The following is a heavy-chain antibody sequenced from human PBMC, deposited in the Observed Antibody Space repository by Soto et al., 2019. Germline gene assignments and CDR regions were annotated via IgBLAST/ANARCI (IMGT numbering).Heavy chain of an antibody. CDR2: ISAYNGNT. Sequence: ASVKVSCKASGYTFTSYGISWVRQAPGQGLEWMGWISAYNGNTNYAQKLQGRVTMTTDTSTSTAYMELRSLRSDDTAVYYCARDENWNYRTMYNWFDPWGQGTLVTVSS. CDR1: GYTFTSYG. D-gene: IGHD1-7*01. J-gene: IGHJ5*02. V-gene: IGHV1-18*01. CDR3: ARDENWNYRTMYNWFDP.